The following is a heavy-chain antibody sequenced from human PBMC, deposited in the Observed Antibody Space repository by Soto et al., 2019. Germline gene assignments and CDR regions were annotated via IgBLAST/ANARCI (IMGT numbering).Heavy chain of an antibody. V-gene: IGHV4-4*07. CDR1: GGSISSYY. CDR3: ARDRPHWFGEGNWYYGMDV. CDR2: IYTSGST. D-gene: IGHD3-10*01. J-gene: IGHJ6*02. Sequence: KASETLSLTCTVSGGSISSYYWSWIRQPAGKGLEWIGRIYTSGSTNYNPSLKSRVTMSVDTSKNQFSLKLSSVTAADTAVYYCARDRPHWFGEGNWYYGMDVWGQGTTVTVSS.